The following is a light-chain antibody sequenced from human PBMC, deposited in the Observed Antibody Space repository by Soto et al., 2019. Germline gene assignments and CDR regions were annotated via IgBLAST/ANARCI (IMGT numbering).Light chain of an antibody. J-gene: IGKJ1*01. Sequence: EIVLTQSPGTLSLSPGERATLSCRASQSVSSTYFAWYQQTPGRAPRLLIYGASSRATGIPDRFSGSGSGTDFTITISRLEPEDFAVYYCQQYGSSPWTFGQGTKVEIK. CDR1: QSVSSTY. CDR3: QQYGSSPWT. CDR2: GAS. V-gene: IGKV3-20*01.